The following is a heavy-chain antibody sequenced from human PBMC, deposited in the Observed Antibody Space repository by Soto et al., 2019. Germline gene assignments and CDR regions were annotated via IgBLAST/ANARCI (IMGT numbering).Heavy chain of an antibody. J-gene: IGHJ4*02. Sequence: QVQLQESGPGLVKPSETLSLTCTVSGGSISSYYWSWIRQPPGKGLEWIGYIYYSGSTNYNPSLKSRVTISVDTSKNQFSLKLSSVTAADTAVYYCATTKRDYDILTGYASWGQGTLVTVSS. CDR2: IYYSGST. V-gene: IGHV4-59*01. CDR1: GGSISSYY. D-gene: IGHD3-9*01. CDR3: ATTKRDYDILTGYAS.